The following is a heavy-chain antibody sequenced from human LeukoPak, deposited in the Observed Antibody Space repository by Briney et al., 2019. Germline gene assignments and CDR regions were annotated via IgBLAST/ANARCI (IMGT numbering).Heavy chain of an antibody. J-gene: IGHJ4*02. Sequence: SETLSLTCTASGGSISTYYWSWIRQPPGKGLEWIGYIYTSESTNYNPSLKSRVTISVDTSKNQFSLMLSSVTAADTAFYYCARRRTTGTTGYFDFWGRGILVTVSS. V-gene: IGHV4-4*09. CDR2: IYTSEST. CDR1: GGSISTYY. CDR3: ARRRTTGTTGYFDF. D-gene: IGHD1-1*01.